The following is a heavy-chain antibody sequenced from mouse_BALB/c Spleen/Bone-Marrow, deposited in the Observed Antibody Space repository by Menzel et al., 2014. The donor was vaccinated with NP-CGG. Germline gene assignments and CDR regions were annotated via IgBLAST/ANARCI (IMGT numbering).Heavy chain of an antibody. CDR3: ASFYDGYYEFTY. CDR2: IWAGGNT. V-gene: IGHV2-9*02. Sequence: VMLVESGPGLVAPSQSLSITCTVSGFSLTNYGVHWVRQPPGKGLEWLGVIWAGGNTNYNSALMSRLSISKDNSKSXVFLKMNSLQTDDTAMYYCASFYDGYYEFTYWGQGTLVTVSA. D-gene: IGHD2-3*01. CDR1: GFSLTNYG. J-gene: IGHJ3*01.